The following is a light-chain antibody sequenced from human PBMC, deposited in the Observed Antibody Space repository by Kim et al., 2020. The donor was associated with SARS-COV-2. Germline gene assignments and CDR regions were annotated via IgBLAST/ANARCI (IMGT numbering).Light chain of an antibody. V-gene: IGLV3-19*01. CDR1: SLRSYY. CDR3: NSRDSSGNHWV. J-gene: IGLJ3*02. Sequence: SSELTQDPAVSVALGQTFRITCQGDSLRSYYASWYQQKPGQAPVLVIYGKNNRPSGIPDRFSGSSSGNTASLTITGAQAEDEADYYCNSRDSSGNHWVFG. CDR2: GKN.